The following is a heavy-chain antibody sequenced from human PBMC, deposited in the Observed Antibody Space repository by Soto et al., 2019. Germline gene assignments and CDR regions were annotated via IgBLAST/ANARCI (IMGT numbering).Heavy chain of an antibody. CDR2: IFHSGDT. CDR3: AYSTGWYRPDV. Sequence: QVQLQESGPGLVKPSGTLSLTCAVSGDSISNSRWWTWVRQPPGKGLEWIGDIFHSGDTNYNPSLKSRVFISVDKSQNQFSLKVSSVTAADTAVYYCAYSTGWYRPDVWGQGTMVTVSS. D-gene: IGHD6-19*01. V-gene: IGHV4-4*02. J-gene: IGHJ3*01. CDR1: GDSISNSRW.